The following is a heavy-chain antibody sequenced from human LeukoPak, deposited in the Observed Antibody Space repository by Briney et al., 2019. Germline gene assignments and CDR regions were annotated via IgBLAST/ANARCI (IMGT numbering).Heavy chain of an antibody. J-gene: IGHJ3*02. Sequence: GGSLRLSCAASGFTFSNAWMSWVRQAPGKGLDWFGRIKSKTDGGTTDYAAPVKGRFTISRDDSKNTLYLQMNSLKTEDTAVYYCTTSDSSGYYGAFDIWGQGTMVTVSS. CDR1: GFTFSNAW. D-gene: IGHD3-22*01. CDR2: IKSKTDGGTT. V-gene: IGHV3-15*01. CDR3: TTSDSSGYYGAFDI.